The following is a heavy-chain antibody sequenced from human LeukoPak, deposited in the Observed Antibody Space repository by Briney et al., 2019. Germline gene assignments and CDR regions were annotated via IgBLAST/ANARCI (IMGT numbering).Heavy chain of an antibody. J-gene: IGHJ1*01. CDR1: GFTFSSYS. D-gene: IGHD3-3*01. CDR2: ISSSSSTI. Sequence: VGSLRLSCAASGFTFSSYSMNWVRQAPGKGLEWVSYISSSSSTIYYADSVKGRFTISRDNAKNSLYLQMSSVRAEDTAVYYCARHDKRITIFGVVIKSAEYFQHWGQGTLVTVS. V-gene: IGHV3-48*01. CDR3: ARHDKRITIFGVVIKSAEYFQH.